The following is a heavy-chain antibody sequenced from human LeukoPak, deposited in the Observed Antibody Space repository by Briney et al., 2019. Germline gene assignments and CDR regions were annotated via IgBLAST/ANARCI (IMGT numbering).Heavy chain of an antibody. CDR3: ARGGRLLGKFDY. CDR2: IYYTGST. D-gene: IGHD3-22*01. CDR1: GGSISSFY. V-gene: IGHV4-59*01. Sequence: SETLSLTCTVSGGSISSFYWSWIRQPPGKGLEWIGYIYYTGSTNYNPSLKSRVTISVDTSTNQFSLKLSSVTAADTAVYFCARGGRLLGKFDYWGQGTLVTVSS. J-gene: IGHJ4*02.